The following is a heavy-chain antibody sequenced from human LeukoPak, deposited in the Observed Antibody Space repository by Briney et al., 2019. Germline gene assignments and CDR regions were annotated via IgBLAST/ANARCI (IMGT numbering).Heavy chain of an antibody. CDR3: ARREGLSGYYYYMDV. J-gene: IGHJ6*03. Sequence: PGGSLRLSCAASGFTVSSNYMSWVRQAPGKGLEWVSVIYSGGSTYYADSVKGRFTISRDNSKNTLCLQMNSLRAEDTAVYYCARREGLSGYYYYMDVWGKGTTVTVSS. CDR2: IYSGGST. CDR1: GFTVSSNY. D-gene: IGHD3-3*01. V-gene: IGHV3-66*04.